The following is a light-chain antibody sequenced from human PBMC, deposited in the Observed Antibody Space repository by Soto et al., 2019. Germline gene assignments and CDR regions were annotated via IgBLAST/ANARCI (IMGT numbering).Light chain of an antibody. CDR1: QSISSY. J-gene: IGKJ1*01. CDR3: QQSYSTPKT. Sequence: DIQMTQSPSSLSASVGDRVTITCRASQSISSYLNWYQQKPGKAPKLLIYAASRLQSGVPSRFSGSESGTDFTLTISSLQPEDVATYYCQQSYSTPKTFGQGTKVEIK. CDR2: AAS. V-gene: IGKV1-39*01.